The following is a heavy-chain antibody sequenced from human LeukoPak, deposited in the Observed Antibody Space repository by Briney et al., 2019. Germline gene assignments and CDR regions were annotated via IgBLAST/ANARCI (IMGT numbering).Heavy chain of an antibody. CDR1: GFAFSRYY. D-gene: IGHD4-17*01. CDR2: INSDGSST. CDR3: AKTGPTVTTPFDY. V-gene: IGHV3-74*01. J-gene: IGHJ4*02. Sequence: PGGSLRLSCAASGFAFSRYYMHWVRQAPGKGLVWVSRINSDGSSTTYADSVKGRFTISRDNSKNTLYLQMNSLRAEDTAVYYCAKTGPTVTTPFDYWGQGTLVTVSS.